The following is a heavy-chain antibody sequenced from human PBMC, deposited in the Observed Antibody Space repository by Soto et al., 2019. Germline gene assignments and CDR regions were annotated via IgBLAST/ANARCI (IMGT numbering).Heavy chain of an antibody. J-gene: IGHJ5*02. D-gene: IGHD3-3*01. Sequence: ASVKVSCKASGYTFTNYALHWVRQAPGQRLEWMGWINAGNGNTKFSQKFQGRVTITRDTSASTAYMDLSSLRSDDTAVYYCALDPTIFGVTWFDPWGQGTLVTVSS. CDR2: INAGNGNT. CDR1: GYTFTNYA. V-gene: IGHV1-3*01. CDR3: ALDPTIFGVTWFDP.